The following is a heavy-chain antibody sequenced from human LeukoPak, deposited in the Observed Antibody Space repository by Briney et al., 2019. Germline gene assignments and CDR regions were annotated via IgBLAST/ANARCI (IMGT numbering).Heavy chain of an antibody. CDR3: AKDIVIIPAASYAFDI. CDR1: GFSFSAYA. Sequence: PGGSLRLSCAASGFSFSAYAMSWVRQAPGKGLEWVSVISGSGASTYYADSVKGRFTISGDNSKNTLYLQTNSLRAEDTAVYYCAKDIVIIPAASYAFDIWGQGTMVIVSS. V-gene: IGHV3-23*01. J-gene: IGHJ3*02. CDR2: ISGSGAST. D-gene: IGHD2-2*01.